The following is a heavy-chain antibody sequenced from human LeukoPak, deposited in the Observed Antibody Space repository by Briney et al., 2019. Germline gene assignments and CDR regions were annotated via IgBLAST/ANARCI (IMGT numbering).Heavy chain of an antibody. Sequence: SETLSLTCTVSGGSISSGSYYWSWIRQPAGKGLEWIGRIYTSGSTNYNPSLESRVAISVDTSKNQFSLKLSSVTAADTAVYYCVRLLAATATYYFDYWGQGTLVTVSS. V-gene: IGHV4-61*02. D-gene: IGHD6-13*01. CDR2: IYTSGST. CDR1: GGSISSGSYY. CDR3: VRLLAATATYYFDY. J-gene: IGHJ4*02.